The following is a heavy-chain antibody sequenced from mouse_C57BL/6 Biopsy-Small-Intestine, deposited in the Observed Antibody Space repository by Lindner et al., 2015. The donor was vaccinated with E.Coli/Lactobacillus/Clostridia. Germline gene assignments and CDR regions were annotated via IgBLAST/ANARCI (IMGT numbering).Heavy chain of an antibody. V-gene: IGHV3-5*01. CDR2: IYFSGTI. Sequence: VQLQESGPGLGETSQTVFLTCTVTGISITTGNYRWSWIRQFPGNKLEWIGYIYFSGTITYNPSLTSRTTITRDTPKNQFFLEMNSLTAEDTATYYCARVYENYAMDYWGQGTSVTVSS. J-gene: IGHJ4*01. CDR3: ARVYENYAMDY. D-gene: IGHD1-1*01. CDR1: GISITTGNYR.